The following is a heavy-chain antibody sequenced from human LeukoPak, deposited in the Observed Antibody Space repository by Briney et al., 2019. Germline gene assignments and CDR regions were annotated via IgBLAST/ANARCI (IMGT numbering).Heavy chain of an antibody. D-gene: IGHD5-24*01. V-gene: IGHV1-18*01. J-gene: IGHJ3*01. CDR3: AVRLLADGAFDL. Sequence: GASVTVSCKAAGYTFTSYGISWVRQAPGQGLEWMGWISAYNGNTNFAQKLQGRVTMTTHTSTSTAYMELRSLRSDDTAVYYCAVRLLADGAFDLWGQGTMVTVSS. CDR1: GYTFTSYG. CDR2: ISAYNGNT.